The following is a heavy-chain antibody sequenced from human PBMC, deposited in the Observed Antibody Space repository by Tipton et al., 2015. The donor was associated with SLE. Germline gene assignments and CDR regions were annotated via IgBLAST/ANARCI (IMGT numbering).Heavy chain of an antibody. V-gene: IGHV4-34*01. J-gene: IGHJ3*02. CDR2: INHSGST. CDR3: ASAGYSSTGDAFDI. Sequence: TLSLTCAVYGGSFSGYYWSWIRQPPGKGLEWIGEINHSGSTNYNPSLKSRVTMSLDTSKNQFSLKLSSVTAADTAVYYCASAGYSSTGDAFDIWGQGTMVTVSS. D-gene: IGHD6-13*01. CDR1: GGSFSGYY.